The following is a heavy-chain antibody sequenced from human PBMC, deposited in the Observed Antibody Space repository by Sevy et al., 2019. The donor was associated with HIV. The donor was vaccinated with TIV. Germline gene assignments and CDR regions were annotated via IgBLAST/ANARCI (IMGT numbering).Heavy chain of an antibody. CDR3: ARGSFLEWLLSHY. CDR2: ISYDGSNK. CDR1: GFTFSSYA. D-gene: IGHD3-3*01. Sequence: GGSLRLSCAASGFTFSSYAMHWVRQAPGKGLEWVAVISYDGSNKYYADSVKGRFTISRDNSKNTLYLQMNSLRAEDTAVYYCARGSFLEWLLSHYWGQGTLVTVSS. J-gene: IGHJ4*02. V-gene: IGHV3-30-3*01.